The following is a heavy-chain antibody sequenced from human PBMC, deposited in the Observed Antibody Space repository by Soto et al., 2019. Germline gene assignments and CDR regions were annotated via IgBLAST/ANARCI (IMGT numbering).Heavy chain of an antibody. CDR3: AMPIIAVAGTDY. CDR2: INPSGGST. Sequence: ASVKVSCKASGYTFTSYYMHWVRQAPGQGLEWMGIINPSGGSTSYAQKFQGRVTMTRDTSTSTVYMELSSLRSEDTAVYYCAMPIIAVAGTDYWGQGTLVTVSS. V-gene: IGHV1-46*01. D-gene: IGHD6-19*01. CDR1: GYTFTSYY. J-gene: IGHJ4*02.